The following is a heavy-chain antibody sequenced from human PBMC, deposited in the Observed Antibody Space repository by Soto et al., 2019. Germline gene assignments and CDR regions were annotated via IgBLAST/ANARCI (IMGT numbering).Heavy chain of an antibody. CDR2: ISAYNGNT. J-gene: IGHJ4*02. Sequence: QVQLVQSGAEVRKPGASVKVSCKASGYTFTNYGIIWVRQAPGQGLEWMGWISAYNGNTNYAQKLQGRVTITTDTSTRPAYMGLGSLRADDTAVYYCARDRGSHALDYWGQGTLVTVSS. CDR3: ARDRGSHALDY. CDR1: GYTFTNYG. V-gene: IGHV1-18*01. D-gene: IGHD3-16*01.